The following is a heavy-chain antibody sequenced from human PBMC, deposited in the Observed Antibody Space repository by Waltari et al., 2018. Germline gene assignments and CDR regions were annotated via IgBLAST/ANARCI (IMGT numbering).Heavy chain of an antibody. CDR1: GFTFSSYG. Sequence: QVQLVESGGGVVQPGRSLRLSCAASGFTFSSYGLPWVRQAPGKGLEWVAVIWYDGSNKYYADSVKGRFTISRDNSKNTLYLQMNSLRAEDTAMYYCAKDIGLPSDYWGQGTLVTVSS. CDR3: AKDIGLPSDY. J-gene: IGHJ4*02. V-gene: IGHV3-30*18. D-gene: IGHD4-17*01. CDR2: IWYDGSNK.